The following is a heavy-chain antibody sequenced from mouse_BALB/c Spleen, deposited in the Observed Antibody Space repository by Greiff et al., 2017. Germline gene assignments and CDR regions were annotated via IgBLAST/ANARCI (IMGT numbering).Heavy chain of an antibody. D-gene: IGHD1-1*01. CDR3: ARCEVVSPYFDV. V-gene: IGHV1-20*02. CDR2: INPYNGDT. CDR1: GYSFTGYF. J-gene: IGHJ1*01. Sequence: EVQLQESGPELVKPGASVKISCKASGYSFTGYFMNWVMQSHGKSLEWIGRINPYNGDTFYNQKFKGKATLTVDKSSSTAHMELRSLASEDSAVYYCARCEVVSPYFDVWGAGTTVTVSS.